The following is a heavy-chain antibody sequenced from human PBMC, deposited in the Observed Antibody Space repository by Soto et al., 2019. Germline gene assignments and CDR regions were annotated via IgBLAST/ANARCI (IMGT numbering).Heavy chain of an antibody. V-gene: IGHV4-59*01. D-gene: IGHD6-19*01. J-gene: IGHJ4*02. CDR3: ARSVAVPGAHIDY. Sequence: SESLSLTCSVSCGSISGSYWSWIRQSPGKGLEWLGYVYYTGSTNYSPSLRSRVSISVDTSKNEFSLRLSSVTAADTAVYFCARSVAVPGAHIDYWGQGTQVTVSS. CDR1: CGSISGSY. CDR2: VYYTGST.